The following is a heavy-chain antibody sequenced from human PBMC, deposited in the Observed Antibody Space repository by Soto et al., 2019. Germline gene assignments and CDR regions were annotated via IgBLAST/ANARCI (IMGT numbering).Heavy chain of an antibody. J-gene: IGHJ3*02. V-gene: IGHV4-31*03. Sequence: PSETLSLTCTVSGGSISSGGYYWSWIRQHPEKGLEWIGYIYYSGSTYYNPSLKSRVTISVDTSKNQFSLKLSSVTAADTAVYYCARSYCSGGSCYNAFDIWGQGTMVTVSS. CDR3: ARSYCSGGSCYNAFDI. D-gene: IGHD2-15*01. CDR1: GGSISSGGYY. CDR2: IYYSGST.